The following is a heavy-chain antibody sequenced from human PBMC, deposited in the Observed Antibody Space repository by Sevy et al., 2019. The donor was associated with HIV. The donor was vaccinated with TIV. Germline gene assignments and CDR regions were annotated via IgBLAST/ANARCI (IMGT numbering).Heavy chain of an antibody. D-gene: IGHD2-2*01. Sequence: GGSLRLSCAASGFTFSSYWMSWVRQAPGKGLEWVANIKQDGSERYYEDSVKGRFTMSRDNTKNSLYLQMNSLRVEDTAVHYCARDSQNIVVVPAATINYYYSYYMDVWGKGTTVTVSS. V-gene: IGHV3-7*01. CDR3: ARDSQNIVVVPAATINYYYSYYMDV. J-gene: IGHJ6*03. CDR2: IKQDGSER. CDR1: GFTFSSYW.